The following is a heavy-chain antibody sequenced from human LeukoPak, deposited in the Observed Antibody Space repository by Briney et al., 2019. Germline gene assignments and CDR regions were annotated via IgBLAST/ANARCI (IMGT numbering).Heavy chain of an antibody. D-gene: IGHD1-26*01. CDR2: ISSTSTI. CDR3: ARDSIVGVIIKDFF. V-gene: IGHV3-69-1*01. CDR1: GFTFSNYD. J-gene: IGHJ4*02. Sequence: GGSLRLSCAASGFTFSNYDMYWVRQAPGKGLEWVSYISSTSTIYYADSVKGRFTISRDNAKNSLYLEMNSLRAEDTAVYYCARDSIVGVIIKDFFWGQGTLVTVSS.